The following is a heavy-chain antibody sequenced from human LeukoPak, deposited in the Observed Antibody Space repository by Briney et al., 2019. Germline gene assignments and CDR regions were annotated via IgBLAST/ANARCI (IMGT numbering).Heavy chain of an antibody. CDR2: IYYSGST. J-gene: IGHJ4*02. CDR1: GGSVSSYY. V-gene: IGHV4-59*02. Sequence: SETLSLTCTVSGGSVSSYYWSWIRQPPGKGLEWIGYIYYSGSTNYNPSLKSRVTISVDTSKNQFSLKLSSVTAADTAVYYCATGQLWLQYWGQGTLVTVSS. D-gene: IGHD5-18*01. CDR3: ATGQLWLQY.